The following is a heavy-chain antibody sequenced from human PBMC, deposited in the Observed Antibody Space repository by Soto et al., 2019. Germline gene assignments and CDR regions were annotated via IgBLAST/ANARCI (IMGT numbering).Heavy chain of an antibody. CDR3: ARPGYCSSTSCPRYYYYGMDV. CDR2: INPNSGGT. CDR1: GYTFTGYY. J-gene: IGHJ6*02. D-gene: IGHD2-2*01. Sequence: ASVKVSCKASGYTFTGYYMHWVRQAPGQGLEWMGWINPNSGGTNYAQKFQGWVTMTRDTSASTAYMELSRLRSDDTAVYYCARPGYCSSTSCPRYYYYGMDVWGQGTTVTVSS. V-gene: IGHV1-2*04.